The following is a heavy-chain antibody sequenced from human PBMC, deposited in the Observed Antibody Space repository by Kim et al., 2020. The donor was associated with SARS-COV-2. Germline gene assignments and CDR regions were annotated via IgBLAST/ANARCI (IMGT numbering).Heavy chain of an antibody. Sequence: AQKFQGRVTMTRDTSISTAYMELSRLRSDDTAVYYCASLYCSSGNCPFDYWGQGTLVTVSS. V-gene: IGHV1-2*02. CDR3: ASLYCSSGNCPFDY. J-gene: IGHJ4*02. D-gene: IGHD2-15*01.